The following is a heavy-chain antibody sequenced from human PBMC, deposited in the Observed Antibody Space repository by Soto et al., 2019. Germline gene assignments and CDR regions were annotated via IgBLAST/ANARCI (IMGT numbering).Heavy chain of an antibody. CDR1: GFTFSSYS. Sequence: GGALRLSCAASGFTFSSYSMNWVRQAPGKGLEWVSSISSSSSYIYYADSVKGRFTISRDNAKNSLYLQMNSLRAEDTAVYCCAREPSSSWYNWFDPWGQGTLVTVSS. CDR3: AREPSSSWYNWFDP. V-gene: IGHV3-21*01. CDR2: ISSSSSYI. J-gene: IGHJ5*02. D-gene: IGHD6-13*01.